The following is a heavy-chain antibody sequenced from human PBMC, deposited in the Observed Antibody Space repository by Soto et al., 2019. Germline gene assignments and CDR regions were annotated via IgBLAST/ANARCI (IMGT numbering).Heavy chain of an antibody. CDR2: IDPSDSYT. CDR3: ARRIVGATTTPGNYGMEV. V-gene: IGHV5-10-1*01. CDR1: GYSFTSYW. J-gene: IGHJ6*02. D-gene: IGHD1-26*01. Sequence: GESLKISCKGSGYSFTSYWISWVRQMPGKGLEWMGRIDPSDSYTNYSPSFQGHVTISADKSISTAYLQWSSLKASDTAMYYCARRIVGATTTPGNYGMEVWGQGTTVTVSS.